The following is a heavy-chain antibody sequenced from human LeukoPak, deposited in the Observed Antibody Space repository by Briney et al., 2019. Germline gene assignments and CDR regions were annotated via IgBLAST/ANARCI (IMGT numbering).Heavy chain of an antibody. CDR1: GGSFSGYY. D-gene: IGHD6-13*01. Sequence: SETLSLTCAVYGGSFSGYYWCWIRQPPRKGLGWMGEIIHSGSSNYNPSLKNRVTISVDTSKKQFSLKLSSLTAADTAVYYCARGYGIAAAGYRHWGQGTLVTVSS. V-gene: IGHV4-34*01. J-gene: IGHJ1*01. CDR2: IIHSGSS. CDR3: ARGYGIAAAGYRH.